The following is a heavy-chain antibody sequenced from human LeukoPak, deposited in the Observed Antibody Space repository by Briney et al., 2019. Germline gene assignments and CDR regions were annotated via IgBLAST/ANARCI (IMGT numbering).Heavy chain of an antibody. D-gene: IGHD3-9*01. CDR1: GGSISSYY. CDR2: IYYSGST. CDR3: ARELGRYFYWLPSIDAFDI. V-gene: IGHV4-59*12. J-gene: IGHJ3*02. Sequence: PSETLSLTCTVSGGSISSYYWSWIRQPPGKGLEWIGYIYYSGSTNYNPSLKSRVTISVDPSKNQFSLKLSSVTAADTAVYYCARELGRYFYWLPSIDAFDIWGQGTMVTVSS.